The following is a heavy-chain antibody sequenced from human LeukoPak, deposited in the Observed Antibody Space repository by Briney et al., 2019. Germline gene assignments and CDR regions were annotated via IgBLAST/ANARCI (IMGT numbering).Heavy chain of an antibody. CDR3: TTGDGHSDFDY. CDR1: GFTITNAR. D-gene: IGHD3-3*02. Sequence: GGSLRLSCAASGFTITNARMGWVRQAPGKGLEWVGLIKSKIDGGTTDFAAPVKGRFTISIDDSKHTLYLQMNSLKSEDTGVYYCTTGDGHSDFDYWGQGTLVTVSS. V-gene: IGHV3-15*01. CDR2: IKSKIDGGTT. J-gene: IGHJ4*02.